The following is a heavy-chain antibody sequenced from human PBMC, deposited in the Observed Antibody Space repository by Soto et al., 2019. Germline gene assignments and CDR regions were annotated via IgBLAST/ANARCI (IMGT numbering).Heavy chain of an antibody. CDR3: ARLKFPPAQSWVDS. J-gene: IGHJ4*02. CDR1: GGSMISYY. Sequence: SETLSLTCTVSGGSMISYYWSWIRQPPGRGLEWIGFIYYAGSTKYNPSLNSRVTISVDTSKNQFSLRLTSATAADTALYYCARLKFPPAQSWVDSWGQGTLVTVSS. CDR2: IYYAGST. D-gene: IGHD2-21*01. V-gene: IGHV4-59*08.